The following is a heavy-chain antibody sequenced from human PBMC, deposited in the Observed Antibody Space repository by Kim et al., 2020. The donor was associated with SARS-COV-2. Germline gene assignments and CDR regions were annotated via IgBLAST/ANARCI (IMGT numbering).Heavy chain of an antibody. V-gene: IGHV3-74*01. CDR1: GFNFRSHW. J-gene: IGHJ3*02. Sequence: GGSLRLSCAASGFNFRSHWMHWVRQAPGKGLVWVTRISSDGSSTSYADSVKGRFTISRDNAKNTLDLQMDSLRAEDTAVYYCAREEGGDCSSTSCYAFDIWGQGTMVTVSS. CDR3: AREEGGDCSSTSCYAFDI. D-gene: IGHD2-2*01. CDR2: ISSDGSST.